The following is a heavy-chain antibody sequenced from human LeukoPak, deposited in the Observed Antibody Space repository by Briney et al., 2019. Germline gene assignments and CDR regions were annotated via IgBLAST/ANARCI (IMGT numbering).Heavy chain of an antibody. V-gene: IGHV3-11*01. CDR1: GFTFSDYY. Sequence: GGSLRLSCAASGFTFSDYYMSWIRQAPGKGLEWVSYISSSGSTIYYADSVKGRFTISRDNAKNSLYPQMNSLRAEDTAVYYCASPYTYYYDSSGYAFDIWGQGTMVTVSS. J-gene: IGHJ3*02. CDR2: ISSSGSTI. CDR3: ASPYTYYYDSSGYAFDI. D-gene: IGHD3-22*01.